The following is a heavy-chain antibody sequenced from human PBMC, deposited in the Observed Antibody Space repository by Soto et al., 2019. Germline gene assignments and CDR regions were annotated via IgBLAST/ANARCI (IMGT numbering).Heavy chain of an antibody. Sequence: EVQLVESGGASVQPGGSLRLSCAASGFSLSSYWMHWVRQVPGEGLVWVSRINRDGSTTNFEDSVKGRFTTSRDTAKNTLYLQMNSLGAEDTAVYYCAMEEYIGGYAFDIWGQGTMVTVSS. CDR1: GFSLSSYW. J-gene: IGHJ3*02. CDR3: AMEEYIGGYAFDI. CDR2: INRDGSTT. V-gene: IGHV3-74*01. D-gene: IGHD3-10*01.